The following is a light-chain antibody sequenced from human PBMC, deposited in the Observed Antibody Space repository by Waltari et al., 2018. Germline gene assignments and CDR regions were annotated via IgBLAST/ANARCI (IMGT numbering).Light chain of an antibody. V-gene: IGLV2-8*01. CDR3: ISYAGNNKYV. CDR1: SSDVGAYNY. Sequence: QSALTQPPSASGSPGQSVTISCTGTSSDVGAYNYVSWYQQYPDKAPKLMIYEGTKRPSGVPDRFSGSKSGNTASLTVSGLQAEDEADYYCISYAGNNKYVLGAGTKVTVL. CDR2: EGT. J-gene: IGLJ1*01.